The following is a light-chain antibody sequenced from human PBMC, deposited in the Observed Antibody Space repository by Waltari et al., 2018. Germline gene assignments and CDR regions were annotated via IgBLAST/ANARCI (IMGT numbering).Light chain of an antibody. J-gene: IGKJ4*01. Sequence: DIVMTQSPDSLAVSLGERATVNCTSSQSVLYNSNTKNYLAWYQQMPGQPPRLLISWASTREPGVPDRFSGSGSGSDFILTITSVQAEDVAVYYCQQYYTTPPTFGGGTKVEIK. CDR1: QSVLYNSNTKNY. CDR3: QQYYTTPPT. CDR2: WAS. V-gene: IGKV4-1*01.